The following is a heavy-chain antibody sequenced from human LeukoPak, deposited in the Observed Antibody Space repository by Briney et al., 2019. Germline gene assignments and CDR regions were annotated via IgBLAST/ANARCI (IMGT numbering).Heavy chain of an antibody. CDR3: ARQRSLRLGELSLSPNWFDP. V-gene: IGHV1-46*01. Sequence: GASVKVSCKASGYTFTSYYMHWVRQAPGQGLEWMGIINPSGGSTGYAQKFQGRVTMTRDTSTSTVYMELSSLRSEDTAVHYCARQRSLRLGELSLSPNWFDPWGQGTLVTVSS. CDR2: INPSGGST. D-gene: IGHD3-16*02. CDR1: GYTFTSYY. J-gene: IGHJ5*02.